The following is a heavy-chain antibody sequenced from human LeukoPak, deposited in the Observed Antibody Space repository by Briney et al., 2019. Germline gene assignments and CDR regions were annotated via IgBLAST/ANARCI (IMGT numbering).Heavy chain of an antibody. CDR3: AREDNTLPYFQH. Sequence: ASVKVSCKASGYTFTGYYMHWVRQAPGQGLEWMGWINPNSGGTNYAQKFQGWVTMTRDTSISTAYMELSRLRSDGTAVYYCAREDNTLPYFQHWGQGTLVTVSS. D-gene: IGHD2-15*01. CDR2: INPNSGGT. J-gene: IGHJ1*01. CDR1: GYTFTGYY. V-gene: IGHV1-2*04.